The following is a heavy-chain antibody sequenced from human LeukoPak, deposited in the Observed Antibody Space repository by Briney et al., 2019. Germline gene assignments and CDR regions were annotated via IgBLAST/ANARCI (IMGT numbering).Heavy chain of an antibody. D-gene: IGHD5-24*01. J-gene: IGHJ3*02. CDR1: GGSISSSSYY. V-gene: IGHV4-39*07. CDR2: IYYNGNT. CDR3: ARFSHKRRDGYNFDSDAFDI. Sequence: PSETLSLTCTVSGGSISSSSYYWGWIRQPPGRGLEWVGTIYYNGNTYYNPSLKSRVTISIDTSMNQFSLKMISVTAADTAVYYCARFSHKRRDGYNFDSDAFDIWGQGTMVTVSS.